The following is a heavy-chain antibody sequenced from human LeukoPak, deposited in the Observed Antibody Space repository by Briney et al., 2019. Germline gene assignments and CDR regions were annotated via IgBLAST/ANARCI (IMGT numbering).Heavy chain of an antibody. V-gene: IGHV4-39*07. CDR3: ARGRMEYFDY. J-gene: IGHJ4*02. Sequence: PSETLSLTCTVSGGSISSSSYYWGWIRQPPGKGLEWIGSIYHSGSTYYNPSLKSRVTISVDRSKNQFSLKLSSVTAADTAVYYCARGRMEYFDYWGQGTLVTVSS. CDR1: GGSISSSSYY. CDR2: IYHSGST. D-gene: IGHD1-1*01.